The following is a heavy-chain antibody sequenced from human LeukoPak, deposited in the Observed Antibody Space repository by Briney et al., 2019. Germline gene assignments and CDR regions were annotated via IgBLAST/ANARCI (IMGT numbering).Heavy chain of an antibody. CDR1: GGSISSGDYY. CDR2: VYYDGST. V-gene: IGHV4-61*08. D-gene: IGHD2-2*02. CDR3: ARDGENCSSTNCYTDY. J-gene: IGHJ4*02. Sequence: SQTLSLTCTVSGGSISSGDYYWSWIRQPPGKGLEFIGYVYYDGSTNYNPSLKSRVTMSVDTSKNQFSLKLSSVTAADTAVYYCARDGENCSSTNCYTDYWGQGTLVTVSS.